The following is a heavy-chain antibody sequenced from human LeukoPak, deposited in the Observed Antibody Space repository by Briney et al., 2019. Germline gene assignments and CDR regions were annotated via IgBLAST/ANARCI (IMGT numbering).Heavy chain of an antibody. CDR1: GGSISSSSYY. J-gene: IGHJ3*02. D-gene: IGHD3-22*01. V-gene: IGHV4-39*01. CDR2: IYYSGST. CDR3: ARLDKGRDAFDI. Sequence: SETLSLTCTVSGGSISSSSYYWGWIRQPPGKGLEWIGSIYYSGSTYYNPSLKSRVTISVNTSKNQFSLKLSSVTAADTAVYYCARLDKGRDAFDIWGQGTMVTVSS.